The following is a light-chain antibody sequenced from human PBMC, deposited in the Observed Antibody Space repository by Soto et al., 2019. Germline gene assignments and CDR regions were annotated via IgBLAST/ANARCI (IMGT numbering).Light chain of an antibody. J-gene: IGKJ3*01. CDR2: AAS. CDR3: QRYTTAPWA. CDR1: QGISNY. Sequence: DIQMTQSPSSLSASVGDRVTITCRASQGISNYLAWYQQKPGKVPKLLIYAASTLQSGVPSRFSGSGSGTDFTPTTSSRQPKDVATYYCQRYTTAPWAFGPGTKVDLK. V-gene: IGKV1-27*01.